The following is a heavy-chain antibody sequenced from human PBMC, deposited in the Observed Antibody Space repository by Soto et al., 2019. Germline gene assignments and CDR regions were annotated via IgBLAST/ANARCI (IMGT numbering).Heavy chain of an antibody. CDR1: GYSFRSYW. CDR3: ARQSEGWLQPFDY. CDR2: IYPGDSDT. J-gene: IGHJ4*02. V-gene: IGHV5-51*01. D-gene: IGHD5-12*01. Sequence: PGESLKISCKGSGYSFRSYWIGWVRQMPGKGLEYLGIIYPGDSDTRYSPSFQGQVTISADKSINTAYLQWSSLKASDTAMYYCARQSEGWLQPFDYWGQGTLVTVSS.